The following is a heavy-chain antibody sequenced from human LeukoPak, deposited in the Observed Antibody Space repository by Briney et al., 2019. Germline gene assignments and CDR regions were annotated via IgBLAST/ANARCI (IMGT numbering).Heavy chain of an antibody. CDR3: ARENYDILTGYSSGALDY. Sequence: GGSLRLSCAASGFTFSSYAMHWVRQAPGKGLEWVAVISYDGSNKYYADSVKGQFTISRDNSKNTLYLQMNSLRAEDTAVYYCARENYDILTGYSSGALDYWGQGTLVTVSS. V-gene: IGHV3-30-3*01. D-gene: IGHD3-9*01. J-gene: IGHJ4*02. CDR2: ISYDGSNK. CDR1: GFTFSSYA.